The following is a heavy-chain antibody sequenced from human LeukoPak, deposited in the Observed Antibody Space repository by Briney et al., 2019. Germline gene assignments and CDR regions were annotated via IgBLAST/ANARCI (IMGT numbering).Heavy chain of an antibody. CDR1: GYSFTSYW. CDR2: IYPGDSDT. V-gene: IGHV5-51*01. J-gene: IGHJ4*02. D-gene: IGHD4-11*01. CDR3: ARPHYSNYYFDY. Sequence: GESLKISCKGSGYSFTSYWIAWVRQMPGKGLEWMGIIYPGDSDTRYSPSFQGHATISADKSISTAYLQWSSLKASDTAMYYCARPHYSNYYFDYWGQGTLVTVSS.